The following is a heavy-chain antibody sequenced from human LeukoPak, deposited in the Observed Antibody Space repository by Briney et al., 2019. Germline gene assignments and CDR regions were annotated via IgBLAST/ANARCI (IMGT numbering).Heavy chain of an antibody. CDR2: ISSSSSYI. CDR1: GFTFSSYS. Sequence: GGSLRLSCAASGFTFSSYSMNWVRQAPGKGLEWVSSISSSSSYIYYADSVKGRFTISRDNAKNSLYLQMNSLRAEDTAVYYCARDQSGYSSSWYSVSYDAFDIWGQGTMVTVSS. D-gene: IGHD6-13*01. V-gene: IGHV3-21*01. J-gene: IGHJ3*02. CDR3: ARDQSGYSSSWYSVSYDAFDI.